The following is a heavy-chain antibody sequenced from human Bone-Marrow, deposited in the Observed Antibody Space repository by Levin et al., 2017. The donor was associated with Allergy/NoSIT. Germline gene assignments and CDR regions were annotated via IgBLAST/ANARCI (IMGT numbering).Heavy chain of an antibody. D-gene: IGHD6-13*01. Sequence: SVKVSCKASGGTFSSYAISWVRQAPGQGLEWMGGIIPIFGTANYAQKFQGRVTITADKSTSTAYMELSSLRSEDTAVYYCARDRYSSSWLGYNWFDPWGQGTLVTVSS. CDR2: IIPIFGTA. CDR3: ARDRYSSSWLGYNWFDP. J-gene: IGHJ5*02. V-gene: IGHV1-69*06. CDR1: GGTFSSYA.